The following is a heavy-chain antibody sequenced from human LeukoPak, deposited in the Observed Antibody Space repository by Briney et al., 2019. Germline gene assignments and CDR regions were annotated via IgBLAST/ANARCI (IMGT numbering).Heavy chain of an antibody. CDR3: ARGIVGYYDTSGYDY. J-gene: IGHJ4*02. Sequence: PGGSLRLSCAASGFTVSSNYMSWVRQAPGKGLEWVSVIYSGGSTHYADSVKGRFTISRDYSKNTLYLQMNSLRAEDTAVYYCARGIVGYYDTSGYDYWGQGTLVTVSS. V-gene: IGHV3-66*01. CDR2: IYSGGST. D-gene: IGHD3-22*01. CDR1: GFTVSSNY.